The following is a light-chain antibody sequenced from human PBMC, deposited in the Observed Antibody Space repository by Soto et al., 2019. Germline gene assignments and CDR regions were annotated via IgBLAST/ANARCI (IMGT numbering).Light chain of an antibody. CDR1: DSDVGGYNY. V-gene: IGLV2-14*03. Sequence: QSALTQPASVSGSPGQSITISCTGTDSDVGGYNYVSWYQQHPGKAPKLMIYEVINRPSGVSNRFSGSKSANTASLTISGLQAEDEADYYCSSSTSSRTLVFGGGTK. CDR3: SSSTSSRTLV. CDR2: EVI. J-gene: IGLJ3*02.